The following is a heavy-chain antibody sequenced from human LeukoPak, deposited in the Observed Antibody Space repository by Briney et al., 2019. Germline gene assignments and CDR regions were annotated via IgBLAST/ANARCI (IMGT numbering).Heavy chain of an antibody. CDR1: GFTFSSHG. CDR2: ISYDGSNK. J-gene: IGHJ4*02. CDR3: AKTGRETAVFDY. Sequence: GGSLRLSCAASGFTFSSHGMHWVRQAPGKGLEWVAVISYDGSNKYYADSVKGRFTISRDNSKNTLYLQMNSLRAEDTAVYYCAKTGRETAVFDYWGQGTLLTVSS. V-gene: IGHV3-30*18.